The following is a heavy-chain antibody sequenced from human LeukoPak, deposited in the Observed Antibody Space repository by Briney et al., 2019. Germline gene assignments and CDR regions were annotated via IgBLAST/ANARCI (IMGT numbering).Heavy chain of an antibody. CDR3: AREYSSGWYGGVDY. CDR1: GYTFTGYY. D-gene: IGHD6-19*01. CDR2: INPNSGGT. Sequence: ASVKVSCKASGYTFTGYYMHWVRQAPGHGLEWMGWINPNSGGTNYAQKFQGRVTMTRDTSISTAYMELSRLRSDDTAVYYCAREYSSGWYGGVDYWGQGTLVTVSS. V-gene: IGHV1-2*02. J-gene: IGHJ4*02.